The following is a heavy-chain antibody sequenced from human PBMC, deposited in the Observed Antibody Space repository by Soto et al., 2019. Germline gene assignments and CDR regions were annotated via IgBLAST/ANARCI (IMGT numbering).Heavy chain of an antibody. Sequence: QITLKESGPTLVEPTQTLTLTCTFSELSLSTSGVGVGWIRQPPGKALEWLALIYWDDDKRYSPSLNSRLTITKVTSNNQVVLTMTNIDPVDTATYYCVHSHVLRWFRFDSWGQGTLVTVPS. V-gene: IGHV2-5*02. J-gene: IGHJ4*02. D-gene: IGHD3-10*01. CDR3: VHSHVLRWFRFDS. CDR2: IYWDDDK. CDR1: ELSLSTSGVG.